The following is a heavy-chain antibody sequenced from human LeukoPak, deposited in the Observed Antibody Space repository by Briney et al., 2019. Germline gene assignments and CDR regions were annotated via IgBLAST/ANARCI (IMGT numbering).Heavy chain of an antibody. CDR1: GFTFSSYA. V-gene: IGHV3-23*01. Sequence: PWGSLRLSCVVSGFTFSSYAMSWVSQAPGKGLEWVSGISGSGGSTYYADSVKGRFTISRDNTKNTLYLQMNSLRAEDTAVYYCAKDRHAPGRYCSSTSCFPFDSWGQGTLVTVSS. J-gene: IGHJ5*01. CDR2: ISGSGGST. D-gene: IGHD2-2*01. CDR3: AKDRHAPGRYCSSTSCFPFDS.